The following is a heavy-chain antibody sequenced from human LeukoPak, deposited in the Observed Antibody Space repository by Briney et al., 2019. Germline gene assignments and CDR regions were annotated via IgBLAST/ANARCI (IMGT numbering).Heavy chain of an antibody. CDR2: IKQDGSEK. CDR1: GFTFSSYW. D-gene: IGHD3-3*01. J-gene: IGHJ5*02. V-gene: IGHV3-7*01. Sequence: GGSLRLSCAASGFTFSSYWMSWVRQAPGKGLEWVANIKQDGSEKYYVDSVKGRFTISRENAKNSLYLQMNRLRAEDTAVYYCARVDTYYDFWSGLGTAGFDPWGQGTLVTVSS. CDR3: ARVDTYYDFWSGLGTAGFDP.